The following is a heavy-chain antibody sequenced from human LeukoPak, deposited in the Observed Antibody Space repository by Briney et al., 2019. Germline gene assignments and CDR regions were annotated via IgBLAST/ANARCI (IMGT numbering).Heavy chain of an antibody. CDR2: ISGSGGNT. J-gene: IGHJ4*02. V-gene: IGHV3-23*01. CDR1: GFTFSSYA. CDR3: ARAPPRIAAAGTTPPFDY. Sequence: GGSLRLSCAASGFTFSSYAMSWVRQAPGKGLEWVSAISGSGGNTYYADSVKGRFTISRDNAKNTLYLQMNSLRAEITAVYYCARAPPRIAAAGTTPPFDYWGQGTLVTVSS. D-gene: IGHD6-13*01.